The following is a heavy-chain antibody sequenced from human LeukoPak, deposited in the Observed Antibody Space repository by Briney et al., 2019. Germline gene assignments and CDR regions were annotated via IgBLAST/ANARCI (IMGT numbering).Heavy chain of an antibody. CDR2: IYYSGST. Sequence: SQTLSLTCTVSGGSISSGGYYWSWIRKHPGKGLEWFGYIYYSGSTYYNPSLKSRVTISVDTSKNQFSLKLSSVTAADTAVYYCARGGSSPYYFDCWGQGTLVTVSS. V-gene: IGHV4-31*03. CDR1: GGSISSGGYY. D-gene: IGHD3-16*01. CDR3: ARGGSSPYYFDC. J-gene: IGHJ4*02.